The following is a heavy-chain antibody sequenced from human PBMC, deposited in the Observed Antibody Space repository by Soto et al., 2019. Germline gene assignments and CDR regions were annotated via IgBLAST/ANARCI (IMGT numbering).Heavy chain of an antibody. CDR2: IFRSGYT. V-gene: IGHV4-4*02. J-gene: IGHJ4*02. Sequence: SETLSLTCTVSCGSIYSDHWWSWVRQSPGKGLEWIGEIFRSGYTNYSPSLTGRVTMSIDKSKNRFSLTLTSATAADTAIYFCAREYAGNSGHYDFWGRGTQVTVSS. CDR3: AREYAGNSGHYDF. CDR1: CGSIYSDHW. D-gene: IGHD3-22*01.